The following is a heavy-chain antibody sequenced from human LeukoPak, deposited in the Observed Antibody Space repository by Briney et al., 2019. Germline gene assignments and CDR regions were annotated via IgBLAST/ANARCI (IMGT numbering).Heavy chain of an antibody. D-gene: IGHD3-22*01. CDR1: GYTFTTYG. CDR2: SSPYNGNT. V-gene: IGHV1-18*01. J-gene: IGHJ4*02. Sequence: ASVKVSCKASGYTFTTYGISWVRQAPGQGLEWMGWSSPYNGNTNYAQKLRGRVTMTTDTSTSTAYMELRSLRSDDTAVYYCARVGYYDSSGTIQGYFDYWGQGTLVTVSS. CDR3: ARVGYYDSSGTIQGYFDY.